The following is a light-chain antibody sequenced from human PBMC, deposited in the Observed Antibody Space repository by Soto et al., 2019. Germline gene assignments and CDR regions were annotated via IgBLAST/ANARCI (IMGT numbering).Light chain of an antibody. V-gene: IGKV3-11*01. CDR3: QQRSNWPPWT. CDR1: QSISSY. Sequence: EIVLTQSPATLSLPPGARSTLSCRASQSISSYLAWYQQKPGQAPRLLIYDASNSATGIPARFSGSGSGTDFSLTIRSLEPEDFAVYYCQQRSNWPPWTFGQGTKVDIK. J-gene: IGKJ1*01. CDR2: DAS.